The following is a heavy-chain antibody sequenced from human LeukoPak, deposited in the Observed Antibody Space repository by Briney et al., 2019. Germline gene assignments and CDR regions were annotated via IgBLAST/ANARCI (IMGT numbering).Heavy chain of an antibody. CDR3: ARDRPNYYGSDGHYYRRDGDY. J-gene: IGHJ4*02. V-gene: IGHV3-23*01. Sequence: GGSLRLSCAASGFTFSIYAMSWVRQAPGKGLQGVSSITSLGESTWYVASVKGRFTITRDNSENTLYLQMHSLRAEDTAVYYCARDRPNYYGSDGHYYRRDGDYWGRGTLVSVSS. D-gene: IGHD3-22*01. CDR2: ITSLGEST. CDR1: GFTFSIYA.